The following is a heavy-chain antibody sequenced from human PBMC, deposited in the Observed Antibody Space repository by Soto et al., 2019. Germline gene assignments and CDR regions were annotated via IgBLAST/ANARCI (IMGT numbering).Heavy chain of an antibody. J-gene: IGHJ4*02. CDR1: GYSISTNNYY. CDR2: ISYIGDT. V-gene: IGHV4-39*01. CDR3: ETVGGSYLAIPSGY. Sequence: QLQLQESGPGLVKPSETLSLTCTVSGYSISTNNYYWGWIRQPPGKGLEWIGSISYIGDTYYNPALRGRVTRSVDTSKNQFSLRLSSVTAADTAVYYCETVGGSYLAIPSGYWGQGTLVTVSA. D-gene: IGHD1-26*01.